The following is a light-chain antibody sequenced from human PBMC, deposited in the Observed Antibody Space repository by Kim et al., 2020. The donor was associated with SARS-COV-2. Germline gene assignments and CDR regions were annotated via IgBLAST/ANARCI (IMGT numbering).Light chain of an antibody. CDR3: QVWDRGSDHPVV. J-gene: IGLJ2*01. V-gene: IGLV3-21*04. CDR1: DIHSES. CDR2: YDS. Sequence: PGKSDNITWGGKDIHSESVHWYQQQAGQAPVVVITYDSDRPSGIPERLSGSNSGNTATLTISRVEAGDEADYYCQVWDRGSDHPVVFGGGTQLTVL.